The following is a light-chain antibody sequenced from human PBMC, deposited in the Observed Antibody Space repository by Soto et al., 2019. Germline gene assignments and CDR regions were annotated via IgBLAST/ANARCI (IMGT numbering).Light chain of an antibody. CDR1: QNIRNY. V-gene: IGKV1-39*01. J-gene: IGKJ2*01. CDR2: TAS. Sequence: DIQMTQSPSSLSASVGDRVTITCRASQNIRNYLNWYQQKPGKAPKLLIYTASSLHSGVTSSFSGSASGTDFTLTITSLQREDFATYYCHQSYSTPYTFRQGTKXDI. CDR3: HQSYSTPYT.